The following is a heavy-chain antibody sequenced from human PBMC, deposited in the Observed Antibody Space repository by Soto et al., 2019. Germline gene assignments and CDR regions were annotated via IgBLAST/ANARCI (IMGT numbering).Heavy chain of an antibody. Sequence: SETLSLTCAVYGGSFSGYYWSWIRQPPGKGLEWIGEINHSGSTTYNPSLQSRVTISVDTSKNQFSLKLSSVTAADTAVYYCARRRGIGWYFPGYYYYGTDVWAQGTTVTVAS. V-gene: IGHV4-34*01. CDR1: GGSFSGYY. CDR2: INHSGST. CDR3: ARRRGIGWYFPGYYYYGTDV. D-gene: IGHD6-19*01. J-gene: IGHJ6*02.